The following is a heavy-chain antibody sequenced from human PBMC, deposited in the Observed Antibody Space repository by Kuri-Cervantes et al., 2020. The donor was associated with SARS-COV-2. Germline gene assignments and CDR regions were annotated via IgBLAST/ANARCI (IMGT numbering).Heavy chain of an antibody. CDR2: IYHSGST. J-gene: IGHJ2*01. D-gene: IGHD3-16*01. CDR1: GGSISSYY. CDR3: ARRTVGHFDL. V-gene: IGHV4-59*08. Sequence: GSLRLSCTVSGGSISSYYWSWIRQPPGKGLEWIGSIYHSGSTYYNPSLKSRVTISVDTSKNQFSLKLSSVTAADTAVYYCARRTVGHFDLWSRGTLVTVSS.